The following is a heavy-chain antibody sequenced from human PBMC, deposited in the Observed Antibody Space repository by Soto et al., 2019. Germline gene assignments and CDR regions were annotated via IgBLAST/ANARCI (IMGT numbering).Heavy chain of an antibody. CDR1: GFTFSSYA. D-gene: IGHD3-22*01. J-gene: IGHJ4*02. Sequence: GGSLRLSCAASGFTFSSYAMSWVRQAPGKGLEWVSAISGSGVSTYYAESVKGRFTVSRDNSKNTLYLQMNSLRAEDTAVYFCARGYYDSSGYLVYWGQGTLVTVSS. CDR2: ISGSGVST. V-gene: IGHV3-23*01. CDR3: ARGYYDSSGYLVY.